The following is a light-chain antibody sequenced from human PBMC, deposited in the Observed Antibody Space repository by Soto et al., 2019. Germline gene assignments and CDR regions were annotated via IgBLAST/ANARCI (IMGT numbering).Light chain of an antibody. Sequence: DLQMTQSPSSLSASIGDRITITCRASHDISNFLAWFQQKPGKAPKSLISAASSLQSGVPSKFSGSGSGTDFTLTISGLQPEDSATYYCQQYRSYPVTFGQGTRLEIK. J-gene: IGKJ5*01. V-gene: IGKV1-16*02. CDR2: AAS. CDR3: QQYRSYPVT. CDR1: HDISNF.